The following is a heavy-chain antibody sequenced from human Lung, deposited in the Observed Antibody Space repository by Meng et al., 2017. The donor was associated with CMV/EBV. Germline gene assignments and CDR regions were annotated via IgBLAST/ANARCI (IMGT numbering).Heavy chain of an antibody. D-gene: IGHD2-8*01. CDR3: ARDVSLYRTSGVQ. V-gene: IGHV3-11*05. J-gene: IGHJ4*02. Sequence: QVQLVEFGGGLVTPGGCLRLFCTGSGFTFSDYYMSWIRQAPGKGLEWVSSISPTTGYTEYANSVKGRFTISRDHAKNSLFLQMNSLRSEDTAVYYCARDVSLYRTSGVQWGQGTLVTVDS. CDR2: ISPTTGYT. CDR1: GFTFSDYY.